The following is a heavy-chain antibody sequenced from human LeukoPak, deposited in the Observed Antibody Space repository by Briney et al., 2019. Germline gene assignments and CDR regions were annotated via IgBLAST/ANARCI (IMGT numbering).Heavy chain of an antibody. Sequence: ASVKVSCKASGYTFTSYGISWVRQAPGQGLEWMGWISAYNGNTNYAQKLQGRVTMTTDTSTSTAYMELRSLRSDDTAVYYCARGGGTMVRGVMTWFDPWGQGTLVTVSS. CDR3: ARGGGTMVRGVMTWFDP. CDR1: GYTFTSYG. V-gene: IGHV1-18*01. J-gene: IGHJ5*02. D-gene: IGHD3-10*01. CDR2: ISAYNGNT.